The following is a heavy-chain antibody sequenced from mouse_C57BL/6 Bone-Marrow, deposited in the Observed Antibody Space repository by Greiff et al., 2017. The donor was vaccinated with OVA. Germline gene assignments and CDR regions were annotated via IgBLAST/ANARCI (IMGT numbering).Heavy chain of an antibody. CDR2: ICRGGGT. CDR1: GFSLTSYG. D-gene: IGHD4-1*02. CDR3: AKKRTTGTSWYFDV. Sequence: QVHVKQSGPGLVQPSQSLSITCTVSGFSLTSYGVHWVRQSPGKGLEWLGVICRGGGTDYNAAFMSRLSITKDNSKSKVCLKMNSLQADDTAIYYCAKKRTTGTSWYFDVWGTGTTVTVSS. J-gene: IGHJ1*03. V-gene: IGHV2-5*01.